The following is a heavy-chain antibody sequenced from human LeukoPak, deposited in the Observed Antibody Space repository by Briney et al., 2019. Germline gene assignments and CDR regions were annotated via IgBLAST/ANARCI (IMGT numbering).Heavy chain of an antibody. D-gene: IGHD7-27*01. V-gene: IGHV3-23*01. Sequence: GGSLRLSCAASGFIFSRYAMGWVRQPPGKGLEWVSTISGSGGTTHYADSVKGRFTISRDNSKNPLYLQMNSLRTEDTALYYCAKIEADWGSYYFGYWGQGTLVSVSS. CDR2: ISGSGGTT. CDR3: AKIEADWGSYYFGY. J-gene: IGHJ4*02. CDR1: GFIFSRYA.